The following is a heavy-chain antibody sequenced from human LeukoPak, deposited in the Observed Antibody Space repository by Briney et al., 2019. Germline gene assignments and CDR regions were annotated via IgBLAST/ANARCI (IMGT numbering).Heavy chain of an antibody. CDR2: IYHSGSS. J-gene: IGHJ3*02. D-gene: IGHD1-26*01. CDR3: ARGELLLDAFDI. Sequence: SETLSLTCTVSGYSISSGYFWGWIRQPPGKGLEWIGSIYHSGSSYYNLSLNSRVTISVDTSKNQFSLKLSSVTAADTAVYYCARGELLLDAFDIWGQGTMVTVSS. CDR1: GYSISSGYF. V-gene: IGHV4-38-2*02.